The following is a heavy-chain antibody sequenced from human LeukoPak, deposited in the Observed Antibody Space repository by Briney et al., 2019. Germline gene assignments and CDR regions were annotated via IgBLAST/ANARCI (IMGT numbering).Heavy chain of an antibody. CDR2: IIPILGTT. J-gene: IGHJ5*01. D-gene: IGHD1-26*01. Sequence: ASVKVSCKASGGTFSSYAFSCVRQAPGQGLQWMGGIIPILGTTNYAQQLQGRVTMTTDESTSTAFMELSSVRSEDTAIYYCATNDGSPTMGFDSWGQGTLLTVSS. CDR1: GGTFSSYA. V-gene: IGHV1-69*05. CDR3: ATNDGSPTMGFDS.